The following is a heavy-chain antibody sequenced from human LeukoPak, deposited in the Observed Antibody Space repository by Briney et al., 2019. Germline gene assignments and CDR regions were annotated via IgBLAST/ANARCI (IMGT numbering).Heavy chain of an antibody. Sequence: SETLSLTCTVSDDSINNNYWSWIRQPPGKELECIGYIHYSGSTNYNPSLKSRVTISIDTSKNQFSLKLNSVTAADTAVYCCARRGLNRQNFDYWGQGTLVTVSS. CDR3: ARRGLNRQNFDY. CDR1: DDSINNNY. V-gene: IGHV4-59*08. CDR2: IHYSGST. D-gene: IGHD3-16*01. J-gene: IGHJ4*02.